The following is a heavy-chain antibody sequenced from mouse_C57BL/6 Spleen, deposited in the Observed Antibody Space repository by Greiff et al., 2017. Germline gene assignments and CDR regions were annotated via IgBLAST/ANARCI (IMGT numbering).Heavy chain of an antibody. CDR3: ARGGATTVVADWYFDV. J-gene: IGHJ1*03. Sequence: VQLQQSGAELVRPGTSVKVSCKASGYAFTNYLIEWVKQRPGQGLEWIGVINPGSGGTNYNEKFKGKATLTADKSSSTAYMQLSSLTSEDSAVYFCARGGATTVVADWYFDVWGTGTTVTVSS. V-gene: IGHV1-54*01. D-gene: IGHD1-1*01. CDR1: GYAFTNYL. CDR2: INPGSGGT.